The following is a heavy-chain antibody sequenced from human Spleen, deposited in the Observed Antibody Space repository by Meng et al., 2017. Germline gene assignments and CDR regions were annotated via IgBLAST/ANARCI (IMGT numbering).Heavy chain of an antibody. D-gene: IGHD3-22*01. J-gene: IGHJ5*02. CDR2: IGHSGFT. CDR3: VRSSAWVRTGFDP. Sequence: QPQLQESGPGLLKPSEALSLPCSVSGGSISTSGYYWGWIRQSPGKGLEWIGSIGHSGFTYYTPSVKSRVTVSIDTSKSQFSLKLTSVTAADTAVYFCVRSSAWVRTGFDPWGQGTLVTVSS. V-gene: IGHV4-39*01. CDR1: GGSISTSGYY.